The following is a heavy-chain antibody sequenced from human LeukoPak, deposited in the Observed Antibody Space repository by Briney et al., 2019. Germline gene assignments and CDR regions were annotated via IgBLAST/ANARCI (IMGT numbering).Heavy chain of an antibody. J-gene: IGHJ4*02. V-gene: IGHV3-66*01. CDR3: ARDSSGPLY. CDR2: IYSGGGT. CDR1: GFTFGDYA. Sequence: PGRSLRLSCTASGFTFGDYAMSWFRQAPGKGLEWVSVIYSGGGTYYADSVKGRFTISRDNSKNTLYLQMNSLSAEDTAVYYCARDSSGPLYWGQGTLVTVSS. D-gene: IGHD6-19*01.